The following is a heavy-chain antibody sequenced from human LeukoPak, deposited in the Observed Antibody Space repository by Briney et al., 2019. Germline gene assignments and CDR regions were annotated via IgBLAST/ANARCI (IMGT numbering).Heavy chain of an antibody. CDR3: ARHVTHYYDSSGYGGAFDI. Sequence: GESLKISCKGSGYSFTNYWIGWVRQMPGKGLKWMGIIYPGDSDARYSPSFQGQVTISADKSISTAYLQWSSLKASDTAMYYCARHVTHYYDSSGYGGAFDIWGQGTMVTVSS. V-gene: IGHV5-51*01. CDR1: GYSFTNYW. D-gene: IGHD3-22*01. J-gene: IGHJ3*02. CDR2: IYPGDSDA.